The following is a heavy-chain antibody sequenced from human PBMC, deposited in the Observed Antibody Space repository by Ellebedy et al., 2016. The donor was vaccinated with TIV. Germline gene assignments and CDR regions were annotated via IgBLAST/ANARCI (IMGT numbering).Heavy chain of an antibody. D-gene: IGHD1-26*01. Sequence: SETLSLTCSVSGASISNNGYYWGWIRQPPGKRLEWIGSIYNSGATYYNPSLESRVTISVDRSKNQFSLELTFVTAADTAIYYCARRTDSGSYYDYFNHWGQGTLVIVSS. CDR2: IYNSGAT. CDR3: ARRTDSGSYYDYFNH. V-gene: IGHV4-39*01. J-gene: IGHJ4*02. CDR1: GASISNNGYY.